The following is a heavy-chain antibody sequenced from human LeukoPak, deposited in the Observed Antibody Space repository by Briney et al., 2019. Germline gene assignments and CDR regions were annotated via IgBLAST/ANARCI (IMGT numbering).Heavy chain of an antibody. J-gene: IGHJ4*02. D-gene: IGHD6-13*01. V-gene: IGHV3-23*01. CDR3: AKGRGIAED. CDR2: ISNNGGYT. Sequence: TGGSLGLSCAASGFTFSSSAMSWVRQAPGKGLEWVSAISNNGGYTYYADSVQGRFTISRDNSKNTLYLQMNSLRAEDTAVYYCAKGRGIAEDWGQGTLVTVSS. CDR1: GFTFSSSA.